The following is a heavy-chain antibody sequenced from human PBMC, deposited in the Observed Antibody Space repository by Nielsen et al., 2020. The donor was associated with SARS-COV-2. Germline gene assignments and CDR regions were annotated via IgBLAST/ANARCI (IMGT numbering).Heavy chain of an antibody. CDR2: ISYDGSNK. CDR1: GFTFSSYA. V-gene: IGHV3-30*04. D-gene: IGHD1-26*01. CDR3: AKDGAGSYYYYMDV. J-gene: IGHJ6*03. Sequence: GESLKISCAASGFTFSSYAMHWVRQAPGKGLEWVAVISYDGSNKYYADSVKGRFTISRDNSKNTLYLQMNSLRAEDTAVYYCAKDGAGSYYYYMDVWGKGTTVTVSS.